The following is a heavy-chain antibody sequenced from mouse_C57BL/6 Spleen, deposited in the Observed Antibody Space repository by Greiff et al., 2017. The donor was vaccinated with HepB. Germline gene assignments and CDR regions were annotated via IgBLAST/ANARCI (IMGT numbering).Heavy chain of an antibody. CDR3: ARGIYYGNYGAMDY. CDR2: IYPGSGST. J-gene: IGHJ4*01. D-gene: IGHD2-1*01. Sequence: VKLQQPGAELVKPGASVKMSCKASGYTFTSYWITWVKQRPGQGLEWIGDIYPGSGSTNYNEKFKSKATLTVDTSASTAYMQLSSLTSEDSAVYYCARGIYYGNYGAMDYWGQGTSVTVSS. CDR1: GYTFTSYW. V-gene: IGHV1-55*01.